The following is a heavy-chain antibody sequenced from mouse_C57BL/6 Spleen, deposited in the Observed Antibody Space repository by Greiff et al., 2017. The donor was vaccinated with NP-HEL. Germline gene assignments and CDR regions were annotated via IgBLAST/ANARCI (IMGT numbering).Heavy chain of an antibody. CDR2: INYDGSST. CDR3: ARESTTVVAPSYYFDY. Sequence: EVQLVESEGGLVQPGSSMKLSCTASGFTFSDYYMAWVRQVPEKGLEWVAYINYDGSSTYYLDSLQSRFIISRDNAKNIIYLQMSSLKSEDTATYYCARESTTVVAPSYYFDYWGQGTTLTVSS. J-gene: IGHJ2*01. V-gene: IGHV5-16*01. CDR1: GFTFSDYY. D-gene: IGHD1-1*01.